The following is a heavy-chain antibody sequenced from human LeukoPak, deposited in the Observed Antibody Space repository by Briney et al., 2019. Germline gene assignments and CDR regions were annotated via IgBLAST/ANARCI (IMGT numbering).Heavy chain of an antibody. CDR3: ARGSMIVDHDVFDV. CDR2: IKQDGSEK. V-gene: IGHV3-7*01. D-gene: IGHD3-22*01. J-gene: IGHJ3*01. Sequence: GGSLRLSCAASGFTFSRYWMGWVRQAPGKGLEWVANIKQDGSEKYYVDSVKGRFTISRDNAKNSLYLQMNSLRAEDTAVYYCARGSMIVDHDVFDVWGQGTMVTVSS. CDR1: GFTFSRYW.